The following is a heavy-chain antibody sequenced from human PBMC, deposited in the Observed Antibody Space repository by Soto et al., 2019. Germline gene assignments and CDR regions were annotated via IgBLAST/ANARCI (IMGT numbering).Heavy chain of an antibody. CDR2: IGTAGDT. CDR3: ARDNGIEGSFDP. V-gene: IGHV3-13*01. Sequence: GGSLRLSCAASGFTFSSYDMHWVRQATGKGLEWVSAIGTAGDTYYPGSVKGRFTISRDNAKNSLYLQMNSLRDEDTCVYYCARDNGIEGSFDPWGQGTPVTVSS. J-gene: IGHJ5*02. CDR1: GFTFSSYD.